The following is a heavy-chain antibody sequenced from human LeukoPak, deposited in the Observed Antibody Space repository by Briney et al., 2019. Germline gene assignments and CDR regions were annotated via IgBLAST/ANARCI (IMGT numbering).Heavy chain of an antibody. J-gene: IGHJ3*02. CDR3: ARDSMTTVTHDAFDI. CDR2: IYYSGST. CDR1: GGSISSYY. V-gene: IGHV4-59*01. Sequence: PSETLSLTCTVSGGSISSYYWSWIRQPPGKGLEWIGYIYYSGSTNYNPSLKSRVTISVDTSKNQFSLKLSSVTAADTAVYYCARDSMTTVTHDAFDIWGQGTMVTVSS. D-gene: IGHD4-17*01.